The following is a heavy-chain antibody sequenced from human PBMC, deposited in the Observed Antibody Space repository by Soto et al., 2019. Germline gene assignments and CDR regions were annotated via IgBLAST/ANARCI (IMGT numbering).Heavy chain of an antibody. CDR1: GFTFSSYA. CDR3: AASASRGCDLLPFDY. D-gene: IGHD2-15*01. CDR2: ISYDGSNK. V-gene: IGHV3-30-3*01. J-gene: IGHJ4*02. Sequence: QVQLVESGGGVVQPGRSLRLSCAASGFTFSSYAMHWVRQAPGKGLEWVAVISYDGSNKYYADSVKGRFTISRDNSKNTLYLQMNSLRAEDTAVYYCAASASRGCDLLPFDYWCQGTLVTAS.